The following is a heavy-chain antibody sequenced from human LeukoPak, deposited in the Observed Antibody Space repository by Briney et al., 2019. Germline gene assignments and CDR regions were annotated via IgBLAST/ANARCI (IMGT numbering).Heavy chain of an antibody. CDR2: ISAYNRNT. V-gene: IGHV1-18*01. CDR1: GYTSSSYG. J-gene: IGHJ5*02. D-gene: IGHD2-21*02. CDR3: ARDPSNMVTTQGWFDP. Sequence: ASVKVSCKASGYTSSSYGISWVRQAPGHGLEWMGWISAYNRNTKYAQKFQGRVTMTTDTSTTTAYLEVRSLRSDDTAVYYCARDPSNMVTTQGWFDPWGQGTLVTVSS.